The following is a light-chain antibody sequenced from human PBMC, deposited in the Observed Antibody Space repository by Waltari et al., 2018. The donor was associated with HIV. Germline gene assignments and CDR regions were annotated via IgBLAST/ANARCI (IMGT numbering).Light chain of an antibody. CDR2: GAS. J-gene: IGKJ2*01. CDR3: QQLNNYPPA. V-gene: IGKV1-9*01. Sequence: DIQLTQSPSFLSASLGDRVTITCRASRNIYSYLAWYQQKPGKAPNLLVYGASTLQSGVPSRFSGSGSGTEFTLTISSLQPADFATYYCQQLNNYPPAFGQGTKLEIK. CDR1: RNIYSY.